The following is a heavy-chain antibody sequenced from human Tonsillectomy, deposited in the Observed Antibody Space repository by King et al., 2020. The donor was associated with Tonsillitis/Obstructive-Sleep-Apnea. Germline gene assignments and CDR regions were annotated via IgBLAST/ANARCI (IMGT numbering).Heavy chain of an antibody. D-gene: IGHD1-20*01. V-gene: IGHV4-34*01. Sequence: VQLPQWGAGLLKPSETLSLTCAVYGESFSGHYWSWIRQPPGKGLEWIGEINHSGSTNYNPSLKSRVTISVDTSKNQFSLNLSSVTAADTAVYYCARRHSVTVVPFDYWGQGTLVTVSS. CDR1: GESFSGHY. CDR2: INHSGST. J-gene: IGHJ4*02. CDR3: ARRHSVTVVPFDY.